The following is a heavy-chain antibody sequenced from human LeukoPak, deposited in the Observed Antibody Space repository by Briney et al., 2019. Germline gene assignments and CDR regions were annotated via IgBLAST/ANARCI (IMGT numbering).Heavy chain of an antibody. CDR2: IIPIFGTA. D-gene: IGHD1-26*01. CDR3: ARDLVVGATFGVY. Sequence: SVKVSCKASGGTFSSYAISWVRQAPGQGLEWMGGIIPIFGTANYAQKFQGRVTMTTDTSTSTAYMELRSLRSDDTAVYYCARDLVVGATFGVYWGQGTLVTVSS. V-gene: IGHV1-69*05. CDR1: GGTFSSYA. J-gene: IGHJ4*02.